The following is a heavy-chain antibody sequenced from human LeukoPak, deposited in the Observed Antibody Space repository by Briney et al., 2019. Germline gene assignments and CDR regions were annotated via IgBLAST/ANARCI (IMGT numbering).Heavy chain of an antibody. V-gene: IGHV1-18*01. CDR2: ISAYNGNT. J-gene: IGHJ6*02. D-gene: IGHD3-3*01. CDR1: GYTFTSYG. Sequence: ASVKVSCKASGYTFTSYGISWVRQAPGQGLEWMGWISAYNGNTNYAQKLQGRVTMTTDTSTSTAYMELRSLRSDDTAVYYCARVHTDYYDFWRGTKYGMDVWGQGTTVTVSS. CDR3: ARVHTDYYDFWRGTKYGMDV.